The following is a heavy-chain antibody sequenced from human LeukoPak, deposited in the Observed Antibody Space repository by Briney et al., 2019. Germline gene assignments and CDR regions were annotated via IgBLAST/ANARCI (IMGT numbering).Heavy chain of an antibody. Sequence: ASVKVSCKASGYTFTGYYMHWVRQAPGQGLEWMGWINPNSGGTNYAQKFQGRVTMTRDTPISTAYMELSRLRSDDTAVYYCARDLSSGSLTWYFDYWGQGTLVTVSS. J-gene: IGHJ4*02. CDR2: INPNSGGT. V-gene: IGHV1-2*02. CDR3: ARDLSSGSLTWYFDY. CDR1: GYTFTGYY. D-gene: IGHD3-10*01.